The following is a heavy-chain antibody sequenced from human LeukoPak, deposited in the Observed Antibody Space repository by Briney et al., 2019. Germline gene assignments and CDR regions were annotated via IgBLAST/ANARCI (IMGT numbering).Heavy chain of an antibody. J-gene: IGHJ4*02. CDR3: GRLTS. CDR1: GFTVSTNY. CDR2: SSSGGNT. Sequence: PGGPLSSSCAASGFTVSTNYMSGVRRPPGRGLDWVSVSSSGGNTYYADSVKGRFTISRDNSKNTMYLQMNSLRAEDTAVYYCGRLTSWGQGTLVTVSS. D-gene: IGHD1-1*01. V-gene: IGHV3-53*01.